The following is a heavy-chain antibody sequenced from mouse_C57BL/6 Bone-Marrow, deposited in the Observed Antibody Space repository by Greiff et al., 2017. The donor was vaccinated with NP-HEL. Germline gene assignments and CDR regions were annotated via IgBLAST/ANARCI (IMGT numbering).Heavy chain of an antibody. Sequence: QVQLQESGAELARPGASVKMSCKASGYTFTSYTMHWVKQRPGQGLEWIGYINPSSGYTKYNQKFKDKATLTVDKSSSTAYMQLSSLTSEDSAVYYYARSGLLRHWGQGTLVTVSA. CDR3: ARSGLLRH. CDR2: INPSSGYT. V-gene: IGHV1-4*01. D-gene: IGHD1-2*01. J-gene: IGHJ3*01. CDR1: GYTFTSYT.